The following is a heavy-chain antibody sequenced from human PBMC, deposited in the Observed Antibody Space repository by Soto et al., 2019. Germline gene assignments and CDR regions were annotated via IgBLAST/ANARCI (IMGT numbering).Heavy chain of an antibody. Sequence: QVQLEQSGAEVKKPGSSVKVSCKASGGTFRNSAISWVRQAPGQGLEWMGGIMPIFRTPDYAQKFQGRVTITADESTSAAYMELSGLRSDDPAVYFCARDNDRPHLGGNYYYILDVWGHGTTVTVSS. CDR3: ARDNDRPHLGGNYYYILDV. J-gene: IGHJ6*02. D-gene: IGHD1-1*01. CDR1: GGTFRNSA. V-gene: IGHV1-69*12. CDR2: IMPIFRTP.